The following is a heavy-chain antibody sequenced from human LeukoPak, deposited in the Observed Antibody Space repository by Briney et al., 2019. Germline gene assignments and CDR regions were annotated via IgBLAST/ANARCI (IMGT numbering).Heavy chain of an antibody. CDR1: GFTFSSYA. Sequence: GGALRLSCAASGFTFSSYAMSWVRQAPGKGLEWVSAIRDSGSSTHYADSVKGRFTTSRDNSKNTLFLQMNSLRAEDTAIYYCAKYGPQDSGSSHFDYWGQGALVTASS. V-gene: IGHV3-23*01. CDR2: IRDSGSST. D-gene: IGHD1-26*01. CDR3: AKYGPQDSGSSHFDY. J-gene: IGHJ4*02.